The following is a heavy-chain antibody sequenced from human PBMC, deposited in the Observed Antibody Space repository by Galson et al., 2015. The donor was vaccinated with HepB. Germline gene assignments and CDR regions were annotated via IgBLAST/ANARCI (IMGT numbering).Heavy chain of an antibody. V-gene: IGHV1-69*13. D-gene: IGHD7-27*01. CDR3: ARAPAKTGDPRWGAFDI. CDR2: IIPIFGTA. CDR1: GGTFSSYA. Sequence: SVKVSCKASGGTFSSYAISWVRQAPGQGLEWMGGIIPIFGTANYAQKFQGRVTITADESTSTAYMELSSLRSEDTAVYYCARAPAKTGDPRWGAFDIWGQGTMVTVSS. J-gene: IGHJ3*02.